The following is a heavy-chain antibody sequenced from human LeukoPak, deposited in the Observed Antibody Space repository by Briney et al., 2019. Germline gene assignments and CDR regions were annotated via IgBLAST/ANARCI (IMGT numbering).Heavy chain of an antibody. V-gene: IGHV4-31*03. CDR1: GGSISSGGYY. D-gene: IGHD1-1*01. CDR2: IYYSGST. CDR3: ARVNERVDYYGMDV. J-gene: IGHJ6*02. Sequence: PSQTLSLTCTVSGGSISSGGYYWSWIRQHPGEGLEWIGYIYYSGSTYYNPSLKSRVTISVDTSKNQFSLKLSSVTAADTAVYYCARVNERVDYYGMDVWGQGTTVTVSS.